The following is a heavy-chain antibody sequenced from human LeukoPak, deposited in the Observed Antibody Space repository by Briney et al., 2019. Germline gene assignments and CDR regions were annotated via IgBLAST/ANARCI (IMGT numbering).Heavy chain of an antibody. D-gene: IGHD1-26*01. CDR3: ARGLIVGATIDY. CDR2: ISSSSSYI. CDR1: GFTFSSYS. J-gene: IGHJ4*02. Sequence: GGSLRLSCAASGFTFSSYSMNWVRQAPGKGLEWVSSISSSSSYIYYAASVKGRFTISRDNANNSLYLQMNSLRAEDTAVYYCARGLIVGATIDYWGQGTLVTVSS. V-gene: IGHV3-21*01.